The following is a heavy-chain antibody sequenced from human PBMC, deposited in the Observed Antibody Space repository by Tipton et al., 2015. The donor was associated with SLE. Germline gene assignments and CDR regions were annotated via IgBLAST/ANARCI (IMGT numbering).Heavy chain of an antibody. CDR2: ISHDGVNQ. V-gene: IGHV3-33*06. Sequence: RSLRLSCSASGFTFNRYAMHWVRQAPGKGLEWVALISHDGVNQYYADSVKGRLTISRDNSKDTVYLQMSSLRAEDTAVYYCAKDASAYTYGPYYMDVWGKGTTVTVSS. D-gene: IGHD5-18*01. CDR1: GFTFNRYA. CDR3: AKDASAYTYGPYYMDV. J-gene: IGHJ6*03.